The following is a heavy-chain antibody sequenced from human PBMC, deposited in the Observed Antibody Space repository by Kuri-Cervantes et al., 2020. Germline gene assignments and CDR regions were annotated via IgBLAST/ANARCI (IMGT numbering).Heavy chain of an antibody. CDR2: ISYDGSNK. CDR1: GFTFSSYA. V-gene: IGHV3-30*07. Sequence: GGSLRLSCAASGFTFSSYAMHWVRQAPGKGLEWVAVISYDGSNKYYADSVKGRFTISRDNSKNTLYLQMNSLRAEDTAVYYCARDGAGRGHYYYMDVWGKGTTVTVSS. CDR3: ARDGAGRGHYYYMDV. J-gene: IGHJ6*03. D-gene: IGHD6-13*01.